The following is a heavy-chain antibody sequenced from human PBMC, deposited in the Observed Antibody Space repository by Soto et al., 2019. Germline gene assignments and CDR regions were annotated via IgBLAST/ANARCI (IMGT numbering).Heavy chain of an antibody. V-gene: IGHV3-23*01. CDR3: ARAVTQYFDS. CDR2: MSGSGGHK. CDR1: VFSFNFYV. J-gene: IGHJ4*02. Sequence: GPLRLSCAASVFSFNFYVMTWVRQAPGKGLEWVSGMSGSGGHKYYADSVKGRFTVSRDNSNSTLFLQMNSLRAEDTAVYYCARAVTQYFDSWGQGTLVTVSS.